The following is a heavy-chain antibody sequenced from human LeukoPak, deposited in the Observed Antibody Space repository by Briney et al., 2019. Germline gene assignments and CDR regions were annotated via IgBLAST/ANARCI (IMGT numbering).Heavy chain of an antibody. CDR1: GGSFSGYY. J-gene: IGHJ3*02. Sequence: KTSETLSLTCAVYGGSFSGYYWSWIRQPPGKGLEWIGEINHSGSTNYNPSLKSRVTISVDTSKNQFSLKLSSVTAADTAVYYCAAHYYDRAGDIWGQGTMVTVSS. CDR3: AAHYYDRAGDI. V-gene: IGHV4-34*01. D-gene: IGHD3-22*01. CDR2: INHSGST.